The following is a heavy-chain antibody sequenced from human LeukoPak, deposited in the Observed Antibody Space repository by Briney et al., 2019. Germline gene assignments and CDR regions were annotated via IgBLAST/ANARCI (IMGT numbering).Heavy chain of an antibody. CDR3: ARGGSSSWYF. Sequence: SETLSLTCTVSGYSISSGFYWGWIRQPPGKGLEWIGTIHRGGSTNYNPSLKSRVTISVDTSKNQFSLKLSSVTAADTAVYYCARGGSSSWYFWGQGTLVTVSS. CDR2: IHRGGST. J-gene: IGHJ4*02. V-gene: IGHV4-38-2*02. D-gene: IGHD6-13*01. CDR1: GYSISSGFY.